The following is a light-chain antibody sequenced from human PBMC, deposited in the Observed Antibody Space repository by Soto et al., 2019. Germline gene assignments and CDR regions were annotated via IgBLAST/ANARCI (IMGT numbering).Light chain of an antibody. J-gene: IGKJ4*01. CDR2: AAS. Sequence: DIRMTQSPCSLSASVGDRVTITCRASQSIDTYLNWYQQKPGKVPKLLIYAASSLQSGVPSRFSGRGSGTDFTLTISSLQPEDFATYYCQETYSTPGLTFGGGTKVDIK. CDR1: QSIDTY. CDR3: QETYSTPGLT. V-gene: IGKV1-39*01.